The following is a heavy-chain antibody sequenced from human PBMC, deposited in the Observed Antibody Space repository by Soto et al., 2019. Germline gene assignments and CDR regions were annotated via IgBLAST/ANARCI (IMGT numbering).Heavy chain of an antibody. CDR1: GYTLTELS. CDR3: ATDFDPPPYIYGMDV. CDR2: FDPEDGET. J-gene: IGHJ6*02. Sequence: ASVKVSCKASGYTLTELSMHWVRQAPGKRLEWMGGFDPEDGETIYAQKFQGRVTMTEDTSTDTAYMELSSLRSEDTAVYYCATDFDPPPYIYGMDVWGQGTTVTVSS. V-gene: IGHV1-24*01. D-gene: IGHD3-9*01.